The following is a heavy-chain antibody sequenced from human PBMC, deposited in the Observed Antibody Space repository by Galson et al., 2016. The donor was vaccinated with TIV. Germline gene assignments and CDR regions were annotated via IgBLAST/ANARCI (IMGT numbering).Heavy chain of an antibody. CDR1: GGSISGYR. V-gene: IGHV4-4*07. CDR3: ARDSAGYPGWFFDL. Sequence: ETLSLTCTVSGGSISGYRWSWIRQPAGKGLEWIGRIYTSGSTNYSPSLKSRVTMSIDASKSQFSLRLSSVTAADTAVYYCARDSAGYPGWFFDLWGRGTLVTVSS. D-gene: IGHD6-13*01. CDR2: IYTSGST. J-gene: IGHJ2*01.